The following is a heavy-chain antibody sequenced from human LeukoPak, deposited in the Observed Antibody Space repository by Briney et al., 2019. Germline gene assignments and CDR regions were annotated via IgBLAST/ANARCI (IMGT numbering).Heavy chain of an antibody. Sequence: GGSLRLSCAASGFTFSTYTMSWVRQAPGKGLEWVSAINTGGGTSSADSVKGRFTISRDNAKNSLYLQMNSLRDEDTAVYYCARDMDSSGYNFDYWGQGTLVTVSS. J-gene: IGHJ4*02. CDR3: ARDMDSSGYNFDY. D-gene: IGHD6-25*01. CDR2: INTGGGT. CDR1: GFTFSTYT. V-gene: IGHV3-23*01.